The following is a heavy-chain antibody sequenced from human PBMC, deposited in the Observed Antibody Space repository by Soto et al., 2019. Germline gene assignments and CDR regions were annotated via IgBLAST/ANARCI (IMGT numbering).Heavy chain of an antibody. D-gene: IGHD3-22*01. CDR2: ITAPGVHP. J-gene: IGHJ3*01. V-gene: IGHV1-3*01. CDR3: ARVIDRREGDFYDGSGYYPAFDL. Sequence: QVPLVESGARVKKPGPSVKVPCKPPGYAFTSFAMPGVRQAPAEILDGLGWITAPGVHPKYSQTFQGRGPITTDTSANTAYMELSSLRSEYTAVYFCARVIDRREGDFYDGSGYYPAFDLWGQGTMVTVSS. CDR1: GYAFTSFA.